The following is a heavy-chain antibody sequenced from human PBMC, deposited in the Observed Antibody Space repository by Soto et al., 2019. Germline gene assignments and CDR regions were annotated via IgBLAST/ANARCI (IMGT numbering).Heavy chain of an antibody. V-gene: IGHV4-59*01. CDR2: IYYSGGT. J-gene: IGHJ5*02. Sequence: SETLSLTCTVSGGSISSYYWSWIRQPPGKGLELIGYIYYSGGTNYNPSLKSRVTISVDTSKNQFSLKLSSVTAADTAVYYCARERPHYDFWSPRLNWFDPWGQGTLVTVSS. CDR1: GGSISSYY. CDR3: ARERPHYDFWSPRLNWFDP. D-gene: IGHD3-3*01.